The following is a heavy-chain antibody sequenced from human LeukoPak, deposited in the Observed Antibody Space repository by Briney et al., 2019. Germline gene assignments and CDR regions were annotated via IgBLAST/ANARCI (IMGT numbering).Heavy chain of an antibody. V-gene: IGHV4-39*01. CDR3: ARVPVVVAATLFDY. CDR1: GGSISSSSYY. J-gene: IGHJ4*02. D-gene: IGHD2-15*01. CDR2: IYYSGST. Sequence: PSETLSLTCTVSGGSISSSSYYWGWIRQPPGKGLEWIGSIYYSGSTYYNPSLKSRVTISVDTSKNQSSLKLSSVTAADTAVYYCARVPVVVAATLFDYWGQGTLVTVSS.